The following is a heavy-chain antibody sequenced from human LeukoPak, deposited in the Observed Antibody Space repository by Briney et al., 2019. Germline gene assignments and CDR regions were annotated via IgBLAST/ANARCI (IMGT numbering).Heavy chain of an antibody. Sequence: PSETLSLTCTVSGGSISSGGYYWSWIRQHPGQGLEWIGYIYYSGSTYYNPSLKSRITISVDTSKNQFSLKLSSVTAADTAVYYCARGFGGSSTSYAYPFGYWGQGTLVTVSS. D-gene: IGHD2-2*01. CDR3: ARGFGGSSTSYAYPFGY. J-gene: IGHJ4*02. V-gene: IGHV4-31*03. CDR2: IYYSGST. CDR1: GGSISSGGYY.